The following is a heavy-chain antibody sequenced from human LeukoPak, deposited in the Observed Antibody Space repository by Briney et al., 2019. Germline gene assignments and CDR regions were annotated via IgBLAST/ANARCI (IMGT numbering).Heavy chain of an antibody. D-gene: IGHD3-22*01. J-gene: IGHJ4*02. CDR3: VRLRRNSDRSGYYYYYDY. CDR2: ISVRSNYR. V-gene: IGHV3-21*01. Sequence: GGSLRLSCAASGYTFSDFSVNWVRQAPGKGLEWVSSISVRSNYRYYADSVRGRFTISRDDARGSLFLQMNSLRAEDTAVYFCVRLRRNSDRSGYYYYYDYWGQGTLVTVSS. CDR1: GYTFSDFS.